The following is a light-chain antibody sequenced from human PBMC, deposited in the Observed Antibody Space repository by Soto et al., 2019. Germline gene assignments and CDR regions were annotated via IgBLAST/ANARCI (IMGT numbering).Light chain of an antibody. V-gene: IGKV3-15*01. CDR2: GAS. CDR3: QQYDKWFSIS. Sequence: EIVMTQSPATLSVSPGERATLSCRASQSVSSNLAWYQQKPGQAPRLLIYGASTRAAGIPARFSGSGSGTEFTLTIRRLEPEDFAVYYCQQYDKWFSISFGQGTRLEI. CDR1: QSVSSN. J-gene: IGKJ5*01.